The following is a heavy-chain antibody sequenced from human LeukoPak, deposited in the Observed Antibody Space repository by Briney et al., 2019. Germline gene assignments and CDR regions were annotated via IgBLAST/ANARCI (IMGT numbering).Heavy chain of an antibody. Sequence: SETLSLTCVVSDYSITSGDYWAWIRQPPGKGLEWIGSIYNSVSTSYNPSLKSRVTMSVDPSKNQFSLNLRSVTAADTAVYFCARNMSTEGWLDSWGRGTLVTVSS. J-gene: IGHJ5*01. CDR1: DYSITSGDY. CDR3: ARNMSTEGWLDS. D-gene: IGHD5/OR15-5a*01. CDR2: IYNSVST. V-gene: IGHV4-38-2*01.